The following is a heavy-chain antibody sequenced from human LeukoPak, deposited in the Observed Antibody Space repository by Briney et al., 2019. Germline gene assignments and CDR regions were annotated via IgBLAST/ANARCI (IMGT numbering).Heavy chain of an antibody. V-gene: IGHV1-46*01. D-gene: IGHD3-22*01. Sequence: ASVKVSCKASGYTVTSYHMHWVRQAPRQGLEWMGVINPSGGSTRYAQKFRGRVTMTRDTSTSTVYMELSSLRSEDTAVYYCAQSRYYYDSSDIWGQGTMVTVSS. J-gene: IGHJ3*02. CDR3: AQSRYYYDSSDI. CDR2: INPSGGST. CDR1: GYTVTSYH.